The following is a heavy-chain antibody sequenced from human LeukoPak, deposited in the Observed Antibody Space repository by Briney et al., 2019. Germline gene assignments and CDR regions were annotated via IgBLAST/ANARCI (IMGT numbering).Heavy chain of an antibody. J-gene: IGHJ4*01. CDR2: INYCGTT. CDR3: ARLRGGVQLWGD. CDR1: SGSFSSSSYF. V-gene: IGHV4-39*01. Sequence: SETLSLTCTVSSGSFSSSSYFCGWIRQSPGMGLEWIATINYCGTTYYNPSLKSRVTTSVDTSRNQFSLKLTSVTAADTAVYYCARLRGGVQLWGDWGQGALVTVSS. D-gene: IGHD3-10*01.